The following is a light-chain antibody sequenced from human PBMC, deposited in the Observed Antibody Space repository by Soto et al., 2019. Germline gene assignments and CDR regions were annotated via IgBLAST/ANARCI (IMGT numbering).Light chain of an antibody. CDR1: QHVSSN. J-gene: IGKJ2*01. CDR3: QQYNNWPYT. V-gene: IGKV3-15*01. CDR2: RAS. Sequence: EIGMTQSPATLSVSPGGSATLSCRASQHVSSNFAWYRQKPGQAPTLLTSRASIRATGIPVRFSGWGCGTEFTFIISRLQSEDFAVYYCQQYNNWPYTFGQGTKLEIK.